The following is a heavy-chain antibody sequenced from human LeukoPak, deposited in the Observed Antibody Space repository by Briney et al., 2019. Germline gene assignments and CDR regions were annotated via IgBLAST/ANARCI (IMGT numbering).Heavy chain of an antibody. Sequence: SETLSLTCTVSGGSISSSYSYWGWIRQPPGKGLGWIGNIYYSGSTYYSPSLTSRVTVSVDTSENQFSLKLTSVTAADTAVYYCARAHSIASYYYGVDVWAKGPRSPSP. D-gene: IGHD2/OR15-2a*01. CDR3: ARAHSIASYYYGVDV. CDR1: GGSISSSYSY. CDR2: IYYSGST. J-gene: IGHJ6*02. V-gene: IGHV4-39*07.